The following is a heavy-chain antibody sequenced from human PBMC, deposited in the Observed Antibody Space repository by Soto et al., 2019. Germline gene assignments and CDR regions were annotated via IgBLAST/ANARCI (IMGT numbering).Heavy chain of an antibody. J-gene: IGHJ4*02. D-gene: IGHD4-17*01. Sequence: QVQLVQSGVEVKQPGASVKVSCKTSGYTFTSYGISWVRQAPGQGLEWMGWISGYNGDTKYVQKFQGRVTLTTDTSTNTAYMEVRSLRSDDTAVYYCARDWVGDLAYWGQGTLVTVSS. V-gene: IGHV1-18*01. CDR3: ARDWVGDLAY. CDR1: GYTFTSYG. CDR2: ISGYNGDT.